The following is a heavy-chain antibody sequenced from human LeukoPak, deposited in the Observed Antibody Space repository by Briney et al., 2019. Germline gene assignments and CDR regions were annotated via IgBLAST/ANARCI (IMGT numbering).Heavy chain of an antibody. V-gene: IGHV1-2*02. D-gene: IGHD3-10*01. J-gene: IGHJ4*02. CDR3: ARSRTGSGFLFDY. Sequence: AAVKVSCKASGYTFTGYYMHWVRQAPGQGLEWMGWINPNSGGTNYAQKFQGRVTMTRDTSISTAYMELSRLRSDDTAVYYCARSRTGSGFLFDYWGQGTLVTVSS. CDR2: INPNSGGT. CDR1: GYTFTGYY.